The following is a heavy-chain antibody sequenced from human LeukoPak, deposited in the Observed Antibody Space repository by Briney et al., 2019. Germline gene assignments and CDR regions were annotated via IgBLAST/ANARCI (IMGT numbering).Heavy chain of an antibody. D-gene: IGHD4-17*01. CDR2: IKQDGSQK. CDR3: ARGDFSDGEYVDAFDI. V-gene: IGHV3-7*01. CDR1: GFTFNSYW. J-gene: IGHJ3*02. Sequence: GGSLRLSCAASGFTFNSYWMSWVRQAPGKGLQWVANIKQDGSQKFYVDSVKGRFTISRDNSKNSLSLQMNSLRAEDTAVYYCARGDFSDGEYVDAFDIWGQGTMVTVSS.